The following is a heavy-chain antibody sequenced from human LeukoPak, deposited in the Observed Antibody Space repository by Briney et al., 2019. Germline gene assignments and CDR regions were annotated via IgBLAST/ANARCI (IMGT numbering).Heavy chain of an antibody. J-gene: IGHJ4*02. CDR1: GGSISSSSYY. CDR3: AREFYDYGDYLQYRHFDY. Sequence: SETLSLTCTVSGGSISSSSYYWGWIRQPPGKELEWIGSIYYSGSTYYNPSLKSRVTISVDTSKNQFSLKLSSVTAADTAVYYCAREFYDYGDYLQYRHFDYWGQGTLVTVSS. V-gene: IGHV4-39*07. D-gene: IGHD4-17*01. CDR2: IYYSGST.